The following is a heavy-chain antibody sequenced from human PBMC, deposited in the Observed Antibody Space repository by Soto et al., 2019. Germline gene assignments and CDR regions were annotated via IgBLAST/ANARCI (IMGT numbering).Heavy chain of an antibody. CDR2: ISPSSTYI. CDR1: GLNFEKCS. CDR3: ATDTGDIEVVTATT. D-gene: IGHD2-15*01. J-gene: IGHJ4*02. Sequence: PRLSCAASGLNFEKCSMNWVRQPPGKGPEWLASISPSSTYIRYADSVKGRFTISRDNARNSLSLQMMNLRADDTAIYYCATDTGDIEVVTATTWGQGTLVTVSS. V-gene: IGHV3-21*04.